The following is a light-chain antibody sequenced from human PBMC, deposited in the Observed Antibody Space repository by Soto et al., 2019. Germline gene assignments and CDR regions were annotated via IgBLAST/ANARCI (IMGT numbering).Light chain of an antibody. CDR2: DAS. Sequence: DIQMTQSPSTLSASVGDRVTITCQASQNINNYLNWYQQKPGRAPKLLIYDASNLEAGVPSRFRGSGSGTDFTFTISRLQPEDIATYYCQQSYSAPPTFGQGTKVDI. CDR3: QQSYSAPPT. CDR1: QNINNY. V-gene: IGKV1-33*01. J-gene: IGKJ1*01.